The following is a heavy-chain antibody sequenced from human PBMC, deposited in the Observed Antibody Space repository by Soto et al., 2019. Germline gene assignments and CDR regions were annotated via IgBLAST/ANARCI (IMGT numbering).Heavy chain of an antibody. Sequence: QVQLVQSGAEVKKPGSSVKVSCKASGGTFSSYAISWVRQAPGQGLEWMGGIIPIFGTANYAQKFKGRVTITADESTSTAYMELSSLRSEDTAVYYCAVTAKQLVGASGEYYFDYWGQGTLVTVSS. D-gene: IGHD6-6*01. V-gene: IGHV1-69*12. CDR3: AVTAKQLVGASGEYYFDY. J-gene: IGHJ4*02. CDR1: GGTFSSYA. CDR2: IIPIFGTA.